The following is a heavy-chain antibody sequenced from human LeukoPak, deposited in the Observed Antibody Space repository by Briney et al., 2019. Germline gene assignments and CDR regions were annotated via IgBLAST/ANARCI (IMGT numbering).Heavy chain of an antibody. Sequence: NTSETLSLTCTVSGGSISSGGYYWSWIRQPPGKGLEWIGYIYYSGSTYYNPSLKSRVTISVDTSKNQFSLKLSSVTAADTAVYYCARAPYSGSYRVDPDYWGQGTLVTVSS. V-gene: IGHV4-30-4*08. D-gene: IGHD1-26*01. J-gene: IGHJ4*02. CDR2: IYYSGST. CDR1: GGSISSGGYY. CDR3: ARAPYSGSYRVDPDY.